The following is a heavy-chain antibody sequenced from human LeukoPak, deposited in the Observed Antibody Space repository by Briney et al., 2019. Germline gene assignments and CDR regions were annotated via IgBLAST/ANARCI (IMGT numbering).Heavy chain of an antibody. Sequence: SETLSLTCAVYGGSFSGYYWSWIRQPPGKGLEWIGEINHSGSTNYNPSLKSRVTISVDRSKNQFSLKLSSVTAADTAVYYCARGATVTTYSYWYFDLWGRGTLVTVSS. D-gene: IGHD4-17*01. CDR1: GGSFSGYY. V-gene: IGHV4-34*01. J-gene: IGHJ2*01. CDR2: INHSGST. CDR3: ARGATVTTYSYWYFDL.